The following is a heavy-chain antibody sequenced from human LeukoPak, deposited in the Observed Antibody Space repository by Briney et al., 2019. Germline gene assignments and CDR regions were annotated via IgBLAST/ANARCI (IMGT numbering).Heavy chain of an antibody. CDR3: AKDTSAWWYHRAYMNV. D-gene: IGHD2-15*01. CDR2: ISGSGDKT. CDR1: GFTFSNYE. J-gene: IGHJ6*03. Sequence: GGSLRLSCAASGFTFSNYEMNWVRQAPGGGLEWVSAISGSGDKTFHANSVKGRFTTSRDNSKNTLSLQMSSLRVEDSAVYFCAKDTSAWWYHRAYMNVWGTGTTVTVSS. V-gene: IGHV3-23*01.